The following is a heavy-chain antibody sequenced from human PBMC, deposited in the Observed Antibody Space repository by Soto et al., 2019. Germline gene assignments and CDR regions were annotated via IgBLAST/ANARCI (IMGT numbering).Heavy chain of an antibody. CDR2: IYSGGST. CDR3: ARSAAYYDFLNAFDI. D-gene: IGHD3-9*01. J-gene: IGHJ3*02. Sequence: PGGSLRLSCAASGFTVSSNYMSWVRQAPGKGLEWVSVIYSGGSTYYADSVKGRFTISRDNSKNTLYLQMNSLRAEDTAVYYCARSAAYYDFLNAFDISGQGTMVTVSS. CDR1: GFTVSSNY. V-gene: IGHV3-66*01.